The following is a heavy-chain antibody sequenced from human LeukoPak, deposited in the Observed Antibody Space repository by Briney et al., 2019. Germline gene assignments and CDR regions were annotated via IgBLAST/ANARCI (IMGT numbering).Heavy chain of an antibody. CDR2: INHSGST. CDR1: GGSFSGYY. J-gene: IGHJ4*02. CDR3: ARDNFGFDY. D-gene: IGHD1-20*01. Sequence: PSETLSLTCAAYGGSFSGYYWSWIRQPPGKGLEWIGEINHSGSTNYNPSLKSRVTISVDASKNQFSLKLSSVTAADTAVYYCARDNFGFDYWGQGTLVTVSS. V-gene: IGHV4-34*01.